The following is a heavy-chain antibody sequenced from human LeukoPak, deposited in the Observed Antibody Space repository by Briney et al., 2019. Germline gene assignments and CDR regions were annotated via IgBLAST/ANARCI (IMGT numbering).Heavy chain of an antibody. Sequence: GGSLRLSCVASGFTFSSYSMNWVRQAPGKGLEWVSYITRSSSAKFYADSVKGRFTISRDNAEDLLYLQMNSLRAEDTAVYYCTRDQEGSDYWGQGTLVTVSS. J-gene: IGHJ4*02. CDR2: ITRSSSAK. CDR1: GFTFSSYS. CDR3: TRDQEGSDY. V-gene: IGHV3-48*01.